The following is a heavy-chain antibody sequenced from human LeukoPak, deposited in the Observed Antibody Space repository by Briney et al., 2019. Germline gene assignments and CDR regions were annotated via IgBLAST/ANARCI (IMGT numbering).Heavy chain of an antibody. V-gene: IGHV1-2*02. CDR2: INPNSGGT. CDR3: ARGGLPQFYYYMDV. CDR1: GYTFTGYY. J-gene: IGHJ6*03. D-gene: IGHD3-10*01. Sequence: ASVKVSCKASGYTFTGYYMHWVRQAPGQGLEWMGWINPNSGGTNYAQKFQGGVTMTRDTSISTTYMELSRLRSDDTAVYYCARGGLPQFYYYMDVWGKGTTVTVSS.